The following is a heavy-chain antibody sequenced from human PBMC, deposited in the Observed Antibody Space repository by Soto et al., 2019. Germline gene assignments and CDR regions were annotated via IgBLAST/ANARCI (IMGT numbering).Heavy chain of an antibody. V-gene: IGHV4-59*08. CDR2: IYYSGST. CDR1: GGSISSYY. CDR3: ARGKFYAFDI. Sequence: PSETLSLTCTVSGGSISSYYWSWIRQPPGKGLEWIGYIYYSGSTNYNPSLKSRVTISVDTSKNQFSLKLSSVTAADTAVYFCARGKFYAFDIWGQGTMVTVSS. J-gene: IGHJ3*02.